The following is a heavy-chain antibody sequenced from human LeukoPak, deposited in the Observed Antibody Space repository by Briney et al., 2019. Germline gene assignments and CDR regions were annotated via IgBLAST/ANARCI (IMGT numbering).Heavy chain of an antibody. V-gene: IGHV4-59*01. CDR1: GGSISGYY. Sequence: PSETLSLTCTVSGGSISGYYWSWIRQPPGKGLEWIGYIYYSGSTSYNPSLKSRVTISVDTSKNQFSLKLSSVTAADTAVYYCAREPRYCSRTTSCYHANYFYYMDVWGKGTTVTVSS. D-gene: IGHD2-2*01. CDR3: AREPRYCSRTTSCYHANYFYYMDV. J-gene: IGHJ6*03. CDR2: IYYSGST.